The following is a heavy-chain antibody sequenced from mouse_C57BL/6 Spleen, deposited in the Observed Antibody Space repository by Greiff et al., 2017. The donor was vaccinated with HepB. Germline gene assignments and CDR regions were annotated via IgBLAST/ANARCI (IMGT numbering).Heavy chain of an antibody. CDR2: IDPENGDT. J-gene: IGHJ4*01. D-gene: IGHD2-9*01. CDR1: GFNIKDDY. Sequence: EVQLQQSGAELVRPGASVKLSCTASGFNIKDDYMHWVKQRPEQGLEWIGWIDPENGDTEYASKFQGKATITADTSSNTAYLQLSSLTSEDTAVYYCTSYYGSHYAMDYWGQGTSVTVSS. CDR3: TSYYGSHYAMDY. V-gene: IGHV14-4*01.